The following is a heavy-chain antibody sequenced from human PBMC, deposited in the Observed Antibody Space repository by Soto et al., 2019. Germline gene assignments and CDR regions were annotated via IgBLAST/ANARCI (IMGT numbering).Heavy chain of an antibody. CDR2: ISGSGDST. CDR3: AKIKIWCSGSPENWFDP. CDR1: GFTFSSSA. V-gene: IGHV3-23*01. D-gene: IGHD3-10*02. J-gene: IGHJ5*02. Sequence: EVQLLESGGGLVQPGESLRLSCAASGFTFSSSAMSWVRQAPGEGLEWVSTISGSGDSTYYADSVKGRFTISSDKSKSTLYLQMNRLSADDTAVYFCAKIKIWCSGSPENWFDPWGQGTLVTVSS.